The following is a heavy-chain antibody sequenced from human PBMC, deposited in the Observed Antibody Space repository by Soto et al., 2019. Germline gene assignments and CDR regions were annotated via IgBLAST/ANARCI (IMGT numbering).Heavy chain of an antibody. CDR1: GGTFSRYS. D-gene: IGHD2-2*01. J-gene: IGHJ6*02. CDR2: IIPIFGIA. Sequence: QVQLVQSGAEVKKPGSSVKVSCKASGGTFSRYSITWVRQAPGHGLEWIGRIIPIFGIASYAQKYQGRVTLTADESTSTAYMELRSLRSDDTAVDYCAREDRDRETGLVPAAIDGMDVWGQGTTVTVSS. CDR3: AREDRDRETGLVPAAIDGMDV. V-gene: IGHV1-69*08.